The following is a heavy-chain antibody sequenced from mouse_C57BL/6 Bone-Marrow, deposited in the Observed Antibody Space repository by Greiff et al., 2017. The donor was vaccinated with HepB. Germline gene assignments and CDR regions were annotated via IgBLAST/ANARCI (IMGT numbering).Heavy chain of an antibody. Sequence: QVHVKQPGAELVRPGTSVKLSCKASGYTFTSYWMHWVKQRPGQGLEWIGVIDPSDSYTNYNQKFKGKATLTVDTSSSTAYMQLSSLTSEDSAVYYCARGGTTVPFFDYWGHGTTLTVSS. CDR2: IDPSDSYT. V-gene: IGHV1-59*01. CDR3: ARGGTTVPFFDY. CDR1: GYTFTSYW. J-gene: IGHJ2*01. D-gene: IGHD1-1*01.